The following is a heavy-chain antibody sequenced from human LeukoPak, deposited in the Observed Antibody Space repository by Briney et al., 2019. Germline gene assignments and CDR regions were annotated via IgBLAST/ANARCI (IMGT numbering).Heavy chain of an antibody. CDR2: VNLQGST. Sequence: SDTLSLTCGVCGRSINNTNWLTWFRHPPGNGLEWIGEVNLQGSTNYNPSLKSRVAISVDKSENHISLKLSSVTAADTAVYYCAREGGPYRTLDYSGQGTLVTVAS. J-gene: IGHJ4*02. CDR1: GRSINNTNW. V-gene: IGHV4-4*02. CDR3: AREGGPYRTLDY.